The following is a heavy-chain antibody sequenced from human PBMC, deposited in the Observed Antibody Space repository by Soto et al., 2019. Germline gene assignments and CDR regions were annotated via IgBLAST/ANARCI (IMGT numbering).Heavy chain of an antibody. J-gene: IGHJ4*02. CDR3: ARVSRYFDWLFYDY. CDR1: GFTFSSYA. CDR2: ISSNGGST. Sequence: GGSLRLSCAASGFTFSSYAMHWVRQAPGKGLEYVSAISSNGGSTYYANSVKGRFTISRDNSKNTLYLQMGSLRAEDMAVYYCARVSRYFDWLFYDYWGQGTLVTVSS. D-gene: IGHD3-9*01. V-gene: IGHV3-64*01.